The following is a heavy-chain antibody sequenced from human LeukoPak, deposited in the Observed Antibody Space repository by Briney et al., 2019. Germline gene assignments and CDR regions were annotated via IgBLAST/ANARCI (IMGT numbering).Heavy chain of an antibody. V-gene: IGHV3-30*04. CDR1: GFTFSSYA. J-gene: IGHJ4*02. CDR2: ISYDGSNK. D-gene: IGHD3-22*01. Sequence: GGSLRLSCAASGFTFSSYAMHWVRQAPGKGLEWVAVISYDGSNKYYADSVKGRFTISRDNSKNTLYLQMNSLRVEDTAVYYCVTLPYYYDSSGSYYFDYWGQGTLVTVSS. CDR3: VTLPYYYDSSGSYYFDY.